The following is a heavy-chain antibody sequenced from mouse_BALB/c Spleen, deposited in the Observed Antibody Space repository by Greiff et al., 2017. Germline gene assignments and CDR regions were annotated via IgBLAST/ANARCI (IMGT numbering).Heavy chain of an antibody. D-gene: IGHD2-2*01. CDR1: GYTFTSYW. J-gene: IGHJ4*01. V-gene: IGHV1S26*01. Sequence: QVQLQQSGAELMKPGASVKMSCKASGYTFTSYWMHWVKQRPGQGLEWIGYINPSTGYTEYNQKFKDKATLTADKSSSTAYMQLSSLTSEDSAVYYCARDGYGAMDYWGQGTSVTVSS. CDR3: ARDGYGAMDY. CDR2: INPSTGYT.